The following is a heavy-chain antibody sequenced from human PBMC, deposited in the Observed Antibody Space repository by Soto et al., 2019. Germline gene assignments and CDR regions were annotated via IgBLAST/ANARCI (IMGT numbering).Heavy chain of an antibody. CDR2: ISYDGSNK. D-gene: IGHD6-6*01. CDR1: GFTFSSYG. V-gene: IGHV3-30*18. Sequence: ESGGGVVQPGRSLRLSCAASGFTFSSYGMHWVRQAPGKGLEWVAVISYDGSNKYYADSVKGRFTISRDNSKNTLYLQMNSLRAEDTAVYYCAKDGSIAAYYYYYGMDVWGQGTTVTVSS. J-gene: IGHJ6*02. CDR3: AKDGSIAAYYYYYGMDV.